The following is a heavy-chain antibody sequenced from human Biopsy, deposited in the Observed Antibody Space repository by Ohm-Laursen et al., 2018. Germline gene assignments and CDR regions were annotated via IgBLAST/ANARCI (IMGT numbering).Heavy chain of an antibody. Sequence: SDTLSLTCTVYGGSFSGYYWSWIRQPPGKELEWIGEINHRGGTNYNPSLKSRVTILVDTSKNQFSLKLRSVSAADTAVYFCARALDYYDPYYYYAMDVWGQGTSVTVSS. J-gene: IGHJ6*02. CDR2: INHRGGT. D-gene: IGHD3-16*01. CDR1: GGSFSGYY. V-gene: IGHV4-34*01. CDR3: ARALDYYDPYYYYAMDV.